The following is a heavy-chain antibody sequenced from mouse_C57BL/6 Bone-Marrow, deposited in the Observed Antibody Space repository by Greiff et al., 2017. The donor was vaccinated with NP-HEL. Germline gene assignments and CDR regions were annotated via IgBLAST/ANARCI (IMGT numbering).Heavy chain of an antibody. V-gene: IGHV14-4*01. CDR3: TTGLRRDYAMDY. Sequence: VQLKQSGAELVRPGASVKLSCTASGFNIKDDYMHWVNQRPEQGLEWIGWIDPENGDTEYASKFQGKATITADTSSNTAYLQLSSLTSEDTAVYYCTTGLRRDYAMDYWGQGTSVTVSS. D-gene: IGHD2-4*01. CDR2: IDPENGDT. J-gene: IGHJ4*01. CDR1: GFNIKDDY.